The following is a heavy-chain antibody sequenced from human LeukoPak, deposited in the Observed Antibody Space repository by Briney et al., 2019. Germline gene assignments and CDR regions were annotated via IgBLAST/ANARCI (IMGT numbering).Heavy chain of an antibody. J-gene: IGHJ4*02. V-gene: IGHV3-30-3*01. CDR3: ARDYPADY. CDR2: ISSDGSDK. CDR1: GFTFSSYL. Sequence: GRSLRLSCAASGFTFSSYLMHWVRQAPGKGLEWVALISSDGSDKKYADSVKGRFTSSRDNSKNTLYLQMHSLRVEDTAVYYCARDYPADYWGQGTLVTVSS.